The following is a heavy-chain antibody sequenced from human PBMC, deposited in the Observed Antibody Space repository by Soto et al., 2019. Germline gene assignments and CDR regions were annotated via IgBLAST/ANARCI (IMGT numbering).Heavy chain of an antibody. Sequence: EVQLVESGGGLVQPGGSLRLSCAAPGFTVSSNYMSWVRQAPGKGLEWVSVIYSGGSTYYADSVKGRFTISRDNSKNTLYLQMNSLRAEDTAVYYCARETNIVGATLDDYWGQGTLVTVSS. V-gene: IGHV3-66*01. CDR1: GFTVSSNY. D-gene: IGHD1-26*01. J-gene: IGHJ4*02. CDR2: IYSGGST. CDR3: ARETNIVGATLDDY.